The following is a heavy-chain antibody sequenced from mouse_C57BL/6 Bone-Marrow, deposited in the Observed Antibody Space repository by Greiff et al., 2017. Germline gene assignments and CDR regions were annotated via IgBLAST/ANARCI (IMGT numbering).Heavy chain of an antibody. D-gene: IGHD1-1*01. CDR2: ILPGSGST. V-gene: IGHV1-9*01. Sequence: QVQLQPSGAELMQPGASVTLSCKATGYTFTGYWIEWVKQRPGHGLEWIGEILPGSGSTNYNEKFTGKATFTADPSSNTSYMQLSSLTTEDSAIYYCARRITTSYFDVWGTGTTVTVSS. CDR1: GYTFTGYW. CDR3: ARRITTSYFDV. J-gene: IGHJ1*03.